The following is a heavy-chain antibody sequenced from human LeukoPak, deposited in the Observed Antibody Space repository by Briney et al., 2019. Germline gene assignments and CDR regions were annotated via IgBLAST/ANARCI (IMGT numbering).Heavy chain of an antibody. J-gene: IGHJ4*02. CDR2: IDYSGNT. V-gene: IGHV4-59*01. CDR1: NDSIGSYY. CDR3: AREGGPYRPLDY. Sequence: PSETLSLTCTVSNDSIGSYYWSWIRQPPRKRPEWIGYIDYSGNTHFNPSLKSRSTMTLDTYMRQFFLRLTSVSAADAAVYYCAREGGPYRPLDYSGQGTLVTVAS.